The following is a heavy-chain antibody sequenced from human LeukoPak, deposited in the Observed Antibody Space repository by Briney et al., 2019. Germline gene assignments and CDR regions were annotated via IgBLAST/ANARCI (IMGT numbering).Heavy chain of an antibody. V-gene: IGHV3-15*07. CDR1: GFTFSNAW. J-gene: IGHJ5*02. CDR3: ATDFYDST. CDR2: IRSNSDGGTI. Sequence: GGSLRLSCATSGFTFSNAWMNWVRQAPGKGLEWVGRIRSNSDGGTIDYATPVKGRFTLSRDDSKTTLYLQMNSLQTEDTAVYYCATDFYDSTWGQGTLVTVSS. D-gene: IGHD3-22*01.